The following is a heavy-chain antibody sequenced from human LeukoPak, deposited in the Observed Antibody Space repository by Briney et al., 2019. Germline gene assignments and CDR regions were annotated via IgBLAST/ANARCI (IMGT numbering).Heavy chain of an antibody. CDR3: ARVRITMVRGVIIRPPPGYFDY. CDR1: GGSFSGYY. CDR2: INHSGST. D-gene: IGHD3-10*01. J-gene: IGHJ4*02. V-gene: IGHV4-34*01. Sequence: SETLSLTCAVYGGSFSGYYWSWIRQPPGKGLEWIGEINHSGSTNYNPSLKSRVTISVDTSKNQFSLKLSSVTAADPAVYYCARVRITMVRGVIIRPPPGYFDYWGQGTLVTVSS.